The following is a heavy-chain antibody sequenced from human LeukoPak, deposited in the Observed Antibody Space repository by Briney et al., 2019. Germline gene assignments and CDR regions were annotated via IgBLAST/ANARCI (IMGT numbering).Heavy chain of an antibody. CDR1: GFTFSSYS. Sequence: GSLRLSCAASGFTFSSYSMNWVRQAPGKGLEWVSSISSSSSYIYYADSVKGRFTISRDNAKNSLYLQMNSLRAEDTAVYYCASDICSGGSCYSSYWGQGTLVTVSS. J-gene: IGHJ4*02. V-gene: IGHV3-21*01. D-gene: IGHD2-15*01. CDR2: ISSSSSYI. CDR3: ASDICSGGSCYSSY.